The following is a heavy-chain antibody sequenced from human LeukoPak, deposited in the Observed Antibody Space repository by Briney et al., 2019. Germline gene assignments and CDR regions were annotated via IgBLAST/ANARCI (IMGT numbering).Heavy chain of an antibody. CDR2: INPSGGST. CDR3: AREMPETYYFDY. D-gene: IGHD2-2*01. CDR1: GYTFTNYY. V-gene: IGHV1-46*01. J-gene: IGHJ4*02. Sequence: ASVKVSCKASGYTFTNYYIHWVRQAPGQGLEWMGNINPSGGSTTYAQRFQDRVFMTGDTSATTVYMELSSLRSEDTAIYYCAREMPETYYFDYWGQGALFTAPS.